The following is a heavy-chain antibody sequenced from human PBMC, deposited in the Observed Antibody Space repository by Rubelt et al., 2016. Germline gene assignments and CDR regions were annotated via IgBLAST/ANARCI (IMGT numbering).Heavy chain of an antibody. J-gene: IGHJ4*02. D-gene: IGHD3-10*01. CDR2: INPSGGST. CDR1: GYTLTELS. CDR3: ARVGFYYDSGSYVD. V-gene: IGHV1-46*01. Sequence: QVQLVQSGAEVKKPGASVKVSCKVSGYTLTELSMHWVRQAPGKGLEWMGIINPSGGSTTYAQKFKGRVTRTRDTSTSTVYMDLSSLRCEDTAVYYCARVGFYYDSGSYVDWGQGTLFTVSS.